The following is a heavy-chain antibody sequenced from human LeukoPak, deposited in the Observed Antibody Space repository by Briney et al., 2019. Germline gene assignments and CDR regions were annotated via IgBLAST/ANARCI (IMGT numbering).Heavy chain of an antibody. CDR1: GFTFITYV. J-gene: IGHJ4*02. CDR3: ARDHGYSGYDYYFDY. CDR2: IWYDGSNQ. V-gene: IGHV3-33*01. D-gene: IGHD5-12*01. Sequence: GGSLRLSCAASGFTFITYVMHWVRQAPGKGLEWVAVIWYDGSNQNYADSVKGRFTISRDNSKNTLYLQMNSLRAEDTAVYYCARDHGYSGYDYYFDYWGQGTLVTVSS.